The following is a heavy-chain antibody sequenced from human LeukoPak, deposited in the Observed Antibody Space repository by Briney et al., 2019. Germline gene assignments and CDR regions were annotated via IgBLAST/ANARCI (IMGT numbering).Heavy chain of an antibody. CDR2: ISSDGNSK. D-gene: IGHD5-12*01. Sequence: GGSLRLSCVASGLTFSNCGMHWVRQAPGKGLEWVAVISSDGNSKNFALSVKGRFAISRDNSKNTLFLQMNNLRSEDTALYYCVSPTADYPFLYYFDSWGQGTLVTVSS. J-gene: IGHJ4*02. CDR1: GLTFSNCG. CDR3: VSPTADYPFLYYFDS. V-gene: IGHV3-30*19.